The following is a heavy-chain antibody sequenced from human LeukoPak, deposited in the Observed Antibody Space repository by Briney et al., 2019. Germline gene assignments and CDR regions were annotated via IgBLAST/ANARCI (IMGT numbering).Heavy chain of an antibody. J-gene: IGHJ4*02. Sequence: PGGSLRLSCAASGFTFSSYWMSWVRQAPGKGLEWVANIKQDGSEKYYVDSVKGRFTISRDNSKNTLYLQMNSLRAEDTAVYYCAKVGDILTGYSSLDYWGQGTLVTVSS. CDR3: AKVGDILTGYSSLDY. D-gene: IGHD3-9*01. CDR2: IKQDGSEK. CDR1: GFTFSSYW. V-gene: IGHV3-7*01.